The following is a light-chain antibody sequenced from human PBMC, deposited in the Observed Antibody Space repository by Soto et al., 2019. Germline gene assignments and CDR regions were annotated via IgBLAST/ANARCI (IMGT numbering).Light chain of an antibody. J-gene: IGKJ4*01. CDR1: QGISSW. CDR2: AAS. V-gene: IGKV1-12*01. Sequence: DIQMTQSPSSVSASVGDRVTITCRASQGISSWVAWYQQKPGKAPNLLIYAASSLQSGVPSRFSGSGSGTEFTITISSLQSEDFATYYCQQADTFPLTFGGGTKVEIK. CDR3: QQADTFPLT.